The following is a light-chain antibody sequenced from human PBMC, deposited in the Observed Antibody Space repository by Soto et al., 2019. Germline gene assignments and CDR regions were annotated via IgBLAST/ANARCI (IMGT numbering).Light chain of an antibody. CDR3: QQRSNWPMIT. CDR2: AAS. Sequence: DIQMTQPPSSLSASVGDRVTSTCRVSQSISSYLNWYQQKPGKAPKLLIYAASSLQSGVPSRFSGSGSGTDFTLTISRLEPEDFAVYYCQQRSNWPMITFGQGTRLEI. J-gene: IGKJ5*01. V-gene: IGKV1-39*01. CDR1: QSISSY.